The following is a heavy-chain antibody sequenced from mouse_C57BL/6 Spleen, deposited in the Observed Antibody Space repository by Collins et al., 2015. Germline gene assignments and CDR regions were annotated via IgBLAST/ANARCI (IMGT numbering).Heavy chain of an antibody. CDR3: ARGNYYGDLDY. Sequence: QVQLQQPGAELVKPGISVKMSCKASAYTFTSYWITWVKQRPGQGLEWIGDVYPGSGSTNYNEKFKSKATLTVDTSSSTAYMQLSSLTSEDSAVYYCARGNYYGDLDYWGQGTTLTVSS. CDR2: VYPGSGST. V-gene: IGHV1-55*01. D-gene: IGHD1-1*01. CDR1: AYTFTSYW. J-gene: IGHJ2*01.